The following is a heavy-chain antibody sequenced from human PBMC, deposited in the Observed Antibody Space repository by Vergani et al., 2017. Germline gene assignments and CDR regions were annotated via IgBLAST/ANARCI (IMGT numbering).Heavy chain of an antibody. CDR2: IDHNGGT. J-gene: IGHJ4*02. CDR1: DGSFSGFS. CDR3: ARARIYPPPFDS. Sequence: QVQLQQWGAGLLKPSETLSLTCAVYDGSFSGFSWSWIRQSPGKGLEWIGEIDHNGGTTYNPSLRSRVTISIDTSKNQFSVNLTSVTAADTAIYFCARARIYPPPFDSWGQGTLVAVSS. V-gene: IGHV4-34*02. D-gene: IGHD2/OR15-2a*01.